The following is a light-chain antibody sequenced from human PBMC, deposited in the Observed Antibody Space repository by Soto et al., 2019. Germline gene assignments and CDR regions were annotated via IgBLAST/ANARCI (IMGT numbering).Light chain of an antibody. CDR2: SNN. CDR3: AAWVDSLSGRVV. V-gene: IGLV1-47*02. Sequence: QSVLTQPPSASGTPGQRVTISCSGSSSNIGSNYVYWYQQLPGTAPKLLIYSNNQRPSGVPDRFSGSKSGTSTSLAISGLRSEDEADYYCAAWVDSLSGRVVFGGGTKLTVL. J-gene: IGLJ2*01. CDR1: SSNIGSNY.